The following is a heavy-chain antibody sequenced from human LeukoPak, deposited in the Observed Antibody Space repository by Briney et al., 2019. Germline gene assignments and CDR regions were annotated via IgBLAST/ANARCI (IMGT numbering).Heavy chain of an antibody. J-gene: IGHJ4*02. V-gene: IGHV3-48*03. CDR3: ARALPSSWWYFDY. CDR2: ISSSGSI. D-gene: IGHD6-13*01. Sequence: GGSLRLSCGASGFTFITYEMNWVRQAPGKGLEWVSYISSSGSIYYADIVKGRFTISRDNAKNSLYLQMHSLRAADTAVYFCARALPSSWWYFDYWGRGTLVTVSS. CDR1: GFTFITYE.